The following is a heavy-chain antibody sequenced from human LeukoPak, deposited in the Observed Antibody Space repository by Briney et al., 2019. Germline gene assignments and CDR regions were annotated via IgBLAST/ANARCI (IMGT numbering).Heavy chain of an antibody. D-gene: IGHD3-16*01. J-gene: IGHJ4*02. Sequence: GGSLRLSCAASGLSFSSFTMSWVRQGPGKGLEWVSSIRGNGETFNADSMKTRCTLSCDSSKKTVYSQLNSQRTEETAIYYCAKASWVSSTDAVRWGQGTLVTVSS. CDR2: IRGNGET. CDR1: GLSFSSFT. CDR3: AKASWVSSTDAVR. V-gene: IGHV3-23*01.